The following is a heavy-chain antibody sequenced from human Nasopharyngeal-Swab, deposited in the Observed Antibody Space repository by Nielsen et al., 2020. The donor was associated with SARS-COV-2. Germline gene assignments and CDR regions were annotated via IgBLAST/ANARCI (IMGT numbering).Heavy chain of an antibody. CDR1: GFTVGSNY. J-gene: IGHJ4*02. Sequence: GGSLRLSCAASGFTVGSNYMSWVRQAPGKGLEWVSVIYSGGSTYYADSVKGRFTISRDNSKNTLYLQMNSLRAEDTAVYYCARGGGDDYVWGSYNYYLDYWGQGTLVTVSS. V-gene: IGHV3-53*01. D-gene: IGHD3-16*01. CDR3: ARGGGDDYVWGSYNYYLDY. CDR2: IYSGGST.